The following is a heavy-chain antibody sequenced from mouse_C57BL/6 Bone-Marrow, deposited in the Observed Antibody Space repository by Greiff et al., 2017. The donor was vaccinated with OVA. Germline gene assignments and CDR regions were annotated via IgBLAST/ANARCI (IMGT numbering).Heavy chain of an antibody. CDR2: IRRKSSNYAT. Sequence: EVQLVESGGGLVQPKGSLKLSCAASGFTFTTYAMPWVRQAPGKGLEWVARIRRKSSNYATYYADSVKDRFTISRDDSQGKLHLQMNNLKTEDTAMYYCVRVGVSYWYFDVWGTGTTVTVSS. CDR1: GFTFTTYA. J-gene: IGHJ1*03. V-gene: IGHV10-3*01. CDR3: VRVGVSYWYFDV.